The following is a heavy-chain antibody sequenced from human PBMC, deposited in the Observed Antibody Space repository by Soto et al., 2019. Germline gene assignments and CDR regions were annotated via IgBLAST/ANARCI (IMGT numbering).Heavy chain of an antibody. CDR3: ARYGWSIAARRAKFDY. CDR2: IYYSGST. D-gene: IGHD6-6*01. CDR1: GGSISSYY. Sequence: PSETLSLTCTVSGGSISSYYWIGIRQPPGKGLEWIGYIYYSGSTNYNPSLKSRVTISVDTSKNQFSLKLSSVTAADTAVYYCARYGWSIAARRAKFDYWGQGTLVTVSS. J-gene: IGHJ4*02. V-gene: IGHV4-59*01.